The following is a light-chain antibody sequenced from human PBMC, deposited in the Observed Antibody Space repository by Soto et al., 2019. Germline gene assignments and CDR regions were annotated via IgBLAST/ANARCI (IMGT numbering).Light chain of an antibody. J-gene: IGKJ1*01. CDR1: QCVSSSY. CDR2: VAS. CDR3: QQYGSSPRT. Sequence: EIVLTQSPGTLSLSPGEKTTLSSRASQCVSSSYLAWYQQKPGQAPRLLIYVASSRATGIPDRFSGSGSGTDFTLTISRLEPEDFAVYYCQQYGSSPRTFGQGTKVDIK. V-gene: IGKV3-20*01.